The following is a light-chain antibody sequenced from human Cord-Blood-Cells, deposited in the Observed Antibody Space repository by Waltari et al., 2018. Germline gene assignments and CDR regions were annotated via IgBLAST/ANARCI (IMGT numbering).Light chain of an antibody. CDR1: SSDVGGYNY. CDR2: EVS. J-gene: IGLJ3*02. CDR3: SSDTSSSTLV. V-gene: IGLV2-14*01. Sequence: QSALTQPASVSGSPGQSITISCTGTSSDVGGYNYVSWYQQHPGKPPKLMIYEVSNRPSGVSNRFSGSKSGNTASLTISGLQAEDEADYYCSSDTSSSTLVFGGGTKLTVL.